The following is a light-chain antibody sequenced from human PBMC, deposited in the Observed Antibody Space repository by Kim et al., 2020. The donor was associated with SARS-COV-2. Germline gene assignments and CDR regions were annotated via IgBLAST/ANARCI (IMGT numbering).Light chain of an antibody. J-gene: IGLJ3*02. V-gene: IGLV3-1*01. CDR1: KLGGRY. Sequence: GQTATITCSGNKLGGRYATWYQQRPGQPPLVVIYQDDKRPSGISDRFSGSNSGDTATLTISGTQAMDEADYFCQAWDSNPEKVFGGGTQLTVL. CDR2: QDD. CDR3: QAWDSNPEKV.